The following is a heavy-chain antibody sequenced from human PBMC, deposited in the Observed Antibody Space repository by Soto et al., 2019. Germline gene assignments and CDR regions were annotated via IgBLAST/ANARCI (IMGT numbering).Heavy chain of an antibody. Sequence: QLQLQESGSGLMKPSQTLSLTCAVSGGSISSGGYSGSWIRQPPGKGLEWIGYIYHSGSTYYNPSLKSRVTISVDRSKNQFSLKLSSVTAADTAVYYCAGGPGVARNYWGQGTLVTVSS. CDR2: IYHSGST. D-gene: IGHD5-12*01. CDR1: GGSISSGGYS. J-gene: IGHJ4*02. V-gene: IGHV4-30-2*01. CDR3: AGGPGVARNY.